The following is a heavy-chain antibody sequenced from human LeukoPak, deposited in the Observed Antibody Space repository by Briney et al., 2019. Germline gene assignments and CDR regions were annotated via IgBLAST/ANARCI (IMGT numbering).Heavy chain of an antibody. CDR3: AKIPSITMIVVVIIPYFDY. Sequence: PGGSLRLSCAASGFTFSSYAMSWVRQAPGKGLEWVSAISGSGGSTYYADSVKGRFTISRDNSKNTLYLQMNSLRAEDTAVYYCAKIPSITMIVVVIIPYFDYWGQGTLVTVSS. J-gene: IGHJ4*02. CDR1: GFTFSSYA. D-gene: IGHD3-22*01. CDR2: ISGSGGST. V-gene: IGHV3-23*01.